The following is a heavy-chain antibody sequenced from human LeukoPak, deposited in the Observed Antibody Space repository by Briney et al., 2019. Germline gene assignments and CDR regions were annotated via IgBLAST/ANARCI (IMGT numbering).Heavy chain of an antibody. CDR2: LSGGGDYT. J-gene: IGHJ6*02. CDR1: GFTFSSYW. Sequence: GGSLRLSCAVSGFTFSSYWMYWVRQAPGKGLVWVSRLSGGGDYTNYEDSVKGRFTISRDNAKNTLYLQTNSLRAEDTAVYYCVRGSSGWSGMDVWGQGTTVTVSS. CDR3: VRGSSGWSGMDV. V-gene: IGHV3-74*01. D-gene: IGHD6-19*01.